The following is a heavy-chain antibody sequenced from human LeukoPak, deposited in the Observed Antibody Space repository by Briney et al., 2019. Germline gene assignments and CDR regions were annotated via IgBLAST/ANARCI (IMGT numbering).Heavy chain of an antibody. CDR2: ISGSGGST. CDR1: GFTYSSFG. V-gene: IGHV3-23*01. J-gene: IGHJ4*02. D-gene: IGHD5-12*01. CDR3: AKLGDIVATWVDY. Sequence: GGSLRLSCAVSGFTYSSFGMSWVRQAPGKGLEWVSAISGSGGSTYYADSVKGRFTISRDNSKNTLYLQMNSLRAEDTAVYYCAKLGDIVATWVDYWGQGTLVTVSS.